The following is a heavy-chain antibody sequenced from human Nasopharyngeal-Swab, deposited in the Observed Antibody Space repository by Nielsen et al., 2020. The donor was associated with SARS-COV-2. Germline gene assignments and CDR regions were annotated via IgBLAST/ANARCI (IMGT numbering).Heavy chain of an antibody. D-gene: IGHD2-15*01. CDR2: IYYSGST. J-gene: IGHJ4*02. V-gene: IGHV4-59*01. CDR1: GGSTSSYY. Sequence: SETLSLTCTVSGGSTSSYYWSWIRQPPGKGLEWIGYIYYSGSTNYNPSLKSRVTISVDTSKNQFSLKLSSVTAADTAVYYCASYSRLLGLFDYWGQGTLVTVSS. CDR3: ASYSRLLGLFDY.